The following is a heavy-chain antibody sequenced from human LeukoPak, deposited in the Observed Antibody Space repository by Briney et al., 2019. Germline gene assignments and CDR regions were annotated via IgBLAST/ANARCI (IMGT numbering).Heavy chain of an antibody. D-gene: IGHD3-10*01. V-gene: IGHV1-18*01. Sequence: ASVKVSCKASGYTFTSYGISWVRQAPGQGLEWMGWISAYNGNTNYAQKLQGRVTVTTDTSTSTAYMELRSLRSDDTAVYYCAREYYGSGSYYPFDYWGQGTLVTVSS. CDR2: ISAYNGNT. J-gene: IGHJ4*02. CDR1: GYTFTSYG. CDR3: AREYYGSGSYYPFDY.